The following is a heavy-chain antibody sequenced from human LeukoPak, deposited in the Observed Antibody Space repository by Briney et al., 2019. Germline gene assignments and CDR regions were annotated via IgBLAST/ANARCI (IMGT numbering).Heavy chain of an antibody. D-gene: IGHD6-13*01. CDR2: IYTSGST. V-gene: IGHV4-61*02. CDR3: AREMWSAAATTYDWFDP. CDR1: GGSISSSSYY. Sequence: SETLSLTCTVSGGSISSSSYYWSWIRQPAGKGLEWIGRIYTSGSTNYNPSLKSRVTMSVDTSSNQFSLKLSSVTAADTAVYYCAREMWSAAATTYDWFDPWGQGTLVTVSS. J-gene: IGHJ5*02.